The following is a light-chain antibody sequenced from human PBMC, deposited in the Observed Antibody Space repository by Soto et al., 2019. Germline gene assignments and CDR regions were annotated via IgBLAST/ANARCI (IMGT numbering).Light chain of an antibody. V-gene: IGKV3-11*01. CDR2: DAS. CDR3: QQYGDSPFT. J-gene: IGKJ2*01. CDR1: QSINRH. Sequence: EIVLTQSPATLSLSPGERATLSCRASQSINRHLAWYRQKPGQAPRLLIYDASNRATGIPARFSGSGSGTDFTLTISSLEPEDAAVYYCQQYGDSPFTFGPGTNLDIK.